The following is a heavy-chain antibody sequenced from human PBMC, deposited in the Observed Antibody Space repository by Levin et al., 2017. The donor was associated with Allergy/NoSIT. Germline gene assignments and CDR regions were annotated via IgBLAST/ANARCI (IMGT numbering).Heavy chain of an antibody. Sequence: SETLSLTCAVYGESFGAYYWSWVRQPPGKGLEWIGDINHSGSTNYNPSLESRVTISVDTSRNQFSLRLSSVTDADTAVYYCARGLSTRRLGRKYGDQCYFDYWGQGTLITVSS. V-gene: IGHV4-34*01. CDR1: GESFGAYY. D-gene: IGHD4-17*01. CDR3: ARGLSTRRLGRKYGDQCYFDY. J-gene: IGHJ4*02. CDR2: INHSGST.